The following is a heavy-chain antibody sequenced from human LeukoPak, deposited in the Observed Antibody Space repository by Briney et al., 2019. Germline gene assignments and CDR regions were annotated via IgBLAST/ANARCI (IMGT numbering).Heavy chain of an antibody. CDR3: TTDRYYDNSELQFQH. Sequence: PGGSLRLSCAASGFTLNNAWMSWVRQAPGKRLEWLGRIKRETDGGTIDYAAPVKGRFTISRDDSRNTLYLQMDSLKIEDTAEYYCTTDRYYDNSELQFQHWGQGTLVTVSS. CDR2: IKRETDGGTI. CDR1: GFTLNNAW. V-gene: IGHV3-15*01. J-gene: IGHJ1*01. D-gene: IGHD3-22*01.